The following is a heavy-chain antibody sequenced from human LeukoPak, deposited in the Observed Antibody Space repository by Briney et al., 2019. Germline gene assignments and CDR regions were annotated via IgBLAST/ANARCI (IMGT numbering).Heavy chain of an antibody. D-gene: IGHD3-22*01. V-gene: IGHV1-24*01. CDR3: ATLLPYYYDSSGYRGGFDH. Sequence: ASVKVSCKVSGYTLTELSMHWVRQAPGKGLEWMGGFYPEDGETIYAQKFQGRVTMTEDTSTDTAYMELSSLRSEDTAVYYCATLLPYYYDSSGYRGGFDHWGQGTLVTVSS. CDR2: FYPEDGET. CDR1: GYTLTELS. J-gene: IGHJ4*02.